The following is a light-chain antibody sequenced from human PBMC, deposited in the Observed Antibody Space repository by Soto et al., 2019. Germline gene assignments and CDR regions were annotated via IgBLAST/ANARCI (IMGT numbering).Light chain of an antibody. CDR3: SSNTSGGNYV. V-gene: IGLV2-14*01. CDR1: SSDVAAYNF. CDR2: DVS. J-gene: IGLJ1*01. Sequence: QSVLTQPASVSGSPGQSVAISCTGTSSDVAAYNFVSWYQQHPGKAPKLMVFDVSNRPSGVSDRFSGSKSGNTASLTISGLQAEDEADYYCSSNTSGGNYVFGTGTKVTVL.